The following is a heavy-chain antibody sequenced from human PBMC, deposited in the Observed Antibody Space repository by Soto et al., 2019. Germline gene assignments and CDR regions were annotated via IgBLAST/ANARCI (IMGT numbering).Heavy chain of an antibody. D-gene: IGHD6-19*01. J-gene: IGHJ5*02. V-gene: IGHV1-69*04. CDR1: GGTFSSYA. CDR3: ASLGGDLIAVAGNNWFDP. Sequence: SVKVSCKASGGTFSSYAITWVRQAPGQGLEWMGRIIPILGIANYAQKFQGRVTITADKSTSTAYMELSSLRSEDTAVYYCASLGGDLIAVAGNNWFDPWGQGTLVTVSS. CDR2: IIPILGIA.